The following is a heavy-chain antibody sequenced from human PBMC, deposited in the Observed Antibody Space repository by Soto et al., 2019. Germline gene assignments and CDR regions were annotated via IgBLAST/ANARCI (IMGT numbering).Heavy chain of an antibody. J-gene: IGHJ3*02. CDR1: GFSFSTYS. CDR2: IGRRSDI. V-gene: IGHV3-21*01. D-gene: IGHD2-15*01. Sequence: PGGSLRLSCEASGFSFSTYSMHWVRQAPGKXLEWVSSIGRRSDIYYADSVKGRFTISRDNSKNTLYLQMNSLRAEDTAVYYCARDPKGYCSGGSCPGGFAFDIWGQGTMVTVSS. CDR3: ARDPKGYCSGGSCPGGFAFDI.